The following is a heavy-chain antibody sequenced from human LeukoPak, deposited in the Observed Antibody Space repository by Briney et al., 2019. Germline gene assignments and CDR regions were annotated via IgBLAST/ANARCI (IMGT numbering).Heavy chain of an antibody. D-gene: IGHD1-26*01. Sequence: GESLRLSCAASGFNVIGNYMTWVRQAPGKGLEWVSVIYSGGRTSYSDSVTGRFTISTDNSNNTLYLQMNRLRTEDTAVYYCAMGATGEYLQFWGQGTLVTVSS. CDR1: GFNVIGNY. J-gene: IGHJ1*01. CDR3: AMGATGEYLQF. V-gene: IGHV3-53*01. CDR2: IYSGGRT.